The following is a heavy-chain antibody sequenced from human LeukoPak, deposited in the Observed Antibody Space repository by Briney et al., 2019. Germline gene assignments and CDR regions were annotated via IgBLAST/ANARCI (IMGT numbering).Heavy chain of an antibody. Sequence: GAPMEISCKGSGSRFSNYWIGWVGRMPGKGPEWMGIIYPGDSDTRCSAPFQGQVTISADKSINTAYLQWSSLKASDTAMYYCARLVGDGYNLGLDYFDYWGQGTLVTVSS. CDR1: GSRFSNYW. V-gene: IGHV5-51*01. J-gene: IGHJ4*02. CDR3: ARLVGDGYNLGLDYFDY. CDR2: IYPGDSDT. D-gene: IGHD5-24*01.